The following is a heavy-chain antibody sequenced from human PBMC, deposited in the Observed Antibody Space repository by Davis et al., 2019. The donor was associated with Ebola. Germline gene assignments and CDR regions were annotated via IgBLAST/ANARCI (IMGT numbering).Heavy chain of an antibody. CDR1: GGTFSTYA. D-gene: IGHD1-7*01. Sequence: ASVKVSCKASGGTFSTYAISWVRQAPGQALEWLGWINTGNGVTVYSQSLEDRLTFSGDTSANTAYMELSGLRSEDTAVYYCVRERTGTGNVDLWGQGTLVSVPS. CDR3: VRERTGTGNVDL. V-gene: IGHV1-3*04. J-gene: IGHJ4*02. CDR2: INTGNGVT.